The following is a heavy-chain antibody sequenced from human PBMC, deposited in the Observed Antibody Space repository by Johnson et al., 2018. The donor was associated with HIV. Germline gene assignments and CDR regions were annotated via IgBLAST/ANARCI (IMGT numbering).Heavy chain of an antibody. D-gene: IGHD7-27*01. Sequence: EVQLVESGGGLVKPGGSLRLSCAASGFTFRDYYMSWVRQAPGMGLEWVSLLYLDVRAAYAASVQGRFTISRDNSKNTLYLQMGSLRAEDMAVYYCASSALGIMGAFDIWGQGTMVTVSS. J-gene: IGHJ3*02. CDR3: ASSALGIMGAFDI. CDR2: LYLDVRA. V-gene: IGHV3-66*02. CDR1: GFTFRDYY.